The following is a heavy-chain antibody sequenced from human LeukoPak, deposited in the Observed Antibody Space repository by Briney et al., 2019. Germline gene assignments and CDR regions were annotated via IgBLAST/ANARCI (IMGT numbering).Heavy chain of an antibody. CDR1: GGSFSGYY. D-gene: IGHD3-22*01. V-gene: IGHV4-34*01. CDR3: ARAWDTMIVVVKAFDI. J-gene: IGHJ3*02. CDR2: INHSGST. Sequence: PSETLPLTCAVYGGSFSGYYWSWIRQPPGKGLEWIGEINHSGSTNYNPPLKSRVTISVDTSKNQFSLKLSSVTAADTAVYYCARAWDTMIVVVKAFDIWGQGTMVTVSS.